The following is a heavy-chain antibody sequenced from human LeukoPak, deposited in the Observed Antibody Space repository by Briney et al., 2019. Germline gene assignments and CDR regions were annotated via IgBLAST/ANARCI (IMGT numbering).Heavy chain of an antibody. CDR3: AKDMASRDDYSNLFDY. D-gene: IGHD4-11*01. Sequence: SGGSLRLSCVASGFTFSNYGMHWVRQAPGKGLEWLTFIRYHGSNKYYADSVKGRFTISRDNSKSTLYLQMNSLRAEDTALYYCAKDMASRDDYSNLFDYWGQGTLVTVSS. CDR2: IRYHGSNK. V-gene: IGHV3-30*02. CDR1: GFTFSNYG. J-gene: IGHJ4*02.